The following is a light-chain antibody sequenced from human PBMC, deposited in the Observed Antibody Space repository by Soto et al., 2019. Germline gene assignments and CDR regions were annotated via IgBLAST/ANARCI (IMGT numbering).Light chain of an antibody. Sequence: QSVLTQPASVSGSPGQSITISCTGTSSDADTYKYVSWYQQHPGKAPKLIIYEVSNRPSGVSNRFSGSKSGNTASLTISGLQAEDEADYYCNSYTTGTTKFGGGNKLTVL. CDR2: EVS. CDR1: SSDADTYKY. CDR3: NSYTTGTTK. V-gene: IGLV2-14*01. J-gene: IGLJ3*02.